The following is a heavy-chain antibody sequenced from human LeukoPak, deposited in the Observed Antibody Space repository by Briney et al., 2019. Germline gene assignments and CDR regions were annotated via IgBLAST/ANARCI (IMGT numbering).Heavy chain of an antibody. V-gene: IGHV3-15*01. CDR1: GFTFSNAW. J-gene: IGHJ4*02. Sequence: GGSRRLSCAASGFTFSNAWMSWVRQAPGKGLEWVGRIKSKTDDGTTDYAAPVKGRFTISRDDSKNTLYLQMNSLKTEDTAVYYCTTYLALLLGDYWGQGTLVTVSS. D-gene: IGHD2-21*01. CDR2: IKSKTDDGTT. CDR3: TTYLALLLGDY.